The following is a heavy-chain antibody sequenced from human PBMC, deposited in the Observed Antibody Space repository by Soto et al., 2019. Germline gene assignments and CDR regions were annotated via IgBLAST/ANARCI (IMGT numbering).Heavy chain of an antibody. CDR2: MNPNSGNT. Sequence: QVQLVQSGAEVKKPGASVKVSCKASGYTFTSYDINWVRQATGQGLEWRGWMNPNSGNTGYAQKFQGRVTLTRDTSIRTAYMELSSLRSEDTAVYYCARDGIQLWPLGYWGQGTLVTVAS. D-gene: IGHD5-18*01. CDR1: GYTFTSYD. J-gene: IGHJ4*02. CDR3: ARDGIQLWPLGY. V-gene: IGHV1-8*01.